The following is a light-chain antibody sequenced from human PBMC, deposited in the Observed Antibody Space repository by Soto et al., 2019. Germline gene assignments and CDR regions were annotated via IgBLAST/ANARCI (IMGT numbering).Light chain of an antibody. J-gene: IGLJ1*01. CDR3: CSYAGSNSFV. V-gene: IGLV2-11*01. CDR1: SSDVGGYNY. CDR2: DVS. Sequence: QSALTQPRSVSGSPGQSVTISCTGTSSDVGGYNYVSWYQHHPGKAPKLMIYDVSKRPSGVPDRFSGSKSGNTASLTISGLQAEDEADYYCCSYAGSNSFVFGIGTKVTVL.